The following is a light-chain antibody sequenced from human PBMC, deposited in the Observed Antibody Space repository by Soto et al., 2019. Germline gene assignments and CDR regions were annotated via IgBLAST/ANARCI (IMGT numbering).Light chain of an antibody. Sequence: QSVLTQPPSVSGAPGQRVTISCTGTSSNIGGGYDVHWYQQLPGTAPKLLIYGNSNRPSGVPDRFSGSKSGTSASLAITGLQAEDEADYYCQCYDNRLSGYEVFGGGTKLTVL. CDR3: QCYDNRLSGYEV. J-gene: IGLJ2*01. CDR1: SSNIGGGYD. V-gene: IGLV1-40*01. CDR2: GNS.